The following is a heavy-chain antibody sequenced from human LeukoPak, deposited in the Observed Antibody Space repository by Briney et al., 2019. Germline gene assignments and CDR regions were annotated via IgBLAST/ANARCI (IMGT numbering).Heavy chain of an antibody. D-gene: IGHD3-10*01. Sequence: GGSLRLSCLASGFTFSSYAMSWVRQAPGKGLEWVSSISGSGVSTFYADSVKGRFTISRDTSKSTLYLQMSSLRADDTAVYYCAKDRQLWSRSPTQLDSWGQGTLVTVSS. J-gene: IGHJ4*02. V-gene: IGHV3-23*01. CDR3: AKDRQLWSRSPTQLDS. CDR2: ISGSGVST. CDR1: GFTFSSYA.